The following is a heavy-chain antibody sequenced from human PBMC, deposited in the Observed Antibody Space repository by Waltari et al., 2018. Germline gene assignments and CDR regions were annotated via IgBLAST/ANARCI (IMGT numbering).Heavy chain of an antibody. CDR3: ARIYDSSGYSRKADAFDI. D-gene: IGHD3-22*01. V-gene: IGHV3-7*01. J-gene: IGHJ3*02. CDR2: IKQDGSEK. CDR1: GFTFSSYW. Sequence: EVQLVESGGGLVQPGGSLRLSCAASGFTFSSYWMSWVRQAPGKGLEWVANIKQDGSEKYYVDSVKDRFTISRDNAKNSLYLQMNSLRAEDTAVYYCARIYDSSGYSRKADAFDIWGQGTMVTVSS.